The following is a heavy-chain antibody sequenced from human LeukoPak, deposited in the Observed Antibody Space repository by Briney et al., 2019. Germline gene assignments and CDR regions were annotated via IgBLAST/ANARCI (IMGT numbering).Heavy chain of an antibody. CDR1: GFTXSXYA. CDR2: ISYNGTNE. V-gene: IGHV3-30-3*01. CDR3: ARDRGGSGFYYFDY. Sequence: GRSLRLSCAASGFTXSXYAMXWVXXAPGXXLXXVAXISYNGTNEFYSDSVKGRFTITRDNSKNTVFLQVDSLRAEDTGVYHCARDRGGSGFYYFDYWGQGTLVTVSS. D-gene: IGHD2-15*01. J-gene: IGHJ4*02.